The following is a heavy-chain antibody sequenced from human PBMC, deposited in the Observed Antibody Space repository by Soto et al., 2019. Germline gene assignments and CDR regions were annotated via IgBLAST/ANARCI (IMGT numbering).Heavy chain of an antibody. J-gene: IGHJ6*02. V-gene: IGHV3-48*03. D-gene: IGHD6-19*01. CDR1: QIRFSIYE. CDR2: ISDSGDSI. Sequence: PGGSLRLSCAASQIRFSIYEMNWVRLAPGKGLEWISYISDSGDSIYYADAVKGRFAISRDNAKNPLYLQMNSLRVEDTAVYYCARDQEVHDSRGNKIRATDVWGQGNTVTVSS. CDR3: ARDQEVHDSRGNKIRATDV.